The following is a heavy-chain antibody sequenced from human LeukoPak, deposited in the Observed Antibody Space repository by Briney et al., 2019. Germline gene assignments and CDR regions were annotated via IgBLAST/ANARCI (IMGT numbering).Heavy chain of an antibody. Sequence: GGSLRLSCAVSGITLSNYGMSWVRQAPGKGLEWVAGISDRGSRTNYADSMEGRFTISTDHPKNTLYLQMNSLRAEDTAVYFCAKRGVVIRVILVGFHKEAYYFDSWGQGALVTVSS. CDR2: ISDRGSRT. CDR1: GITLSNYG. J-gene: IGHJ4*02. CDR3: AKRGVVIRVILVGFHKEAYYFDS. V-gene: IGHV3-23*01. D-gene: IGHD3-22*01.